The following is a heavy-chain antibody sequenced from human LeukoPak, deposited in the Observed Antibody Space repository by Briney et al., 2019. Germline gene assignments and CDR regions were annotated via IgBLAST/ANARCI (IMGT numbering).Heavy chain of an antibody. J-gene: IGHJ4*02. Sequence: PSETLSLTCAVYGGSFSGYYWSWIRQPPGKGLEWVGEINHSGSTNYNPSLKSRVTISVDTSKNQFSLKLSSVTAADTAVYYCARQSRDYVWGSYRFVDYWGQGTLVTVSS. CDR1: GGSFSGYY. D-gene: IGHD3-16*02. CDR2: INHSGST. V-gene: IGHV4-34*01. CDR3: ARQSRDYVWGSYRFVDY.